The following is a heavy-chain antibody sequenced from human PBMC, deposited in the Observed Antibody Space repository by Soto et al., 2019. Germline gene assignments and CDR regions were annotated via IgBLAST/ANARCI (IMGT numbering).Heavy chain of an antibody. CDR1: GFTFSSYA. CDR2: ISGSGGST. D-gene: IGHD6-19*01. V-gene: IGHV3-23*01. Sequence: PGGSLRLSCAASGFTFSSYAMSWVRQAPGKGLEWVSAISGSGGSTYYADSVKGRFTISRDNSKNTLYLQMNSLRAEDTAVYYCAKAFRHGSGWFRDYWGQGTLVTVSS. J-gene: IGHJ4*02. CDR3: AKAFRHGSGWFRDY.